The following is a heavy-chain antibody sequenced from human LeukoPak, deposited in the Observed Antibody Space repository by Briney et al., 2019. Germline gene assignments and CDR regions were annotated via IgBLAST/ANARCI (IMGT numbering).Heavy chain of an antibody. J-gene: IGHJ5*02. CDR3: ARGIPDIVVVPAAIGWFDP. CDR2: INHSGST. D-gene: IGHD2-2*02. Sequence: SETLSLTCAVYGGSFSGYYWSWIRQPPGKGLEWIGEINHSGSTNYNPSLKSRVTISVDTSKNQFSLKLSSVTAADTAVYYCARGIPDIVVVPAAIGWFDPWGQGTLVTVSS. CDR1: GGSFSGYY. V-gene: IGHV4-34*01.